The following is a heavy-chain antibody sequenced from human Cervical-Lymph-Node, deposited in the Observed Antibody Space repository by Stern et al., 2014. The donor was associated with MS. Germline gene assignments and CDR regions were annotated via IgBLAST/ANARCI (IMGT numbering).Heavy chain of an antibody. V-gene: IGHV1-46*01. J-gene: IGHJ6*02. CDR2: INPSGGSK. D-gene: IGHD6-19*01. Sequence: QVQLVQSGAEVKKPGASVKVSCKASGYTFTSSYMHWVRQAPGQGIEWMGIINPSGGSKRYAQKFQGRVTMTRDTSTSTVYMELSSLRSEDTAVYYCAREVAGHRLGMMDVWGQGTTVIVSS. CDR1: GYTFTSSY. CDR3: AREVAGHRLGMMDV.